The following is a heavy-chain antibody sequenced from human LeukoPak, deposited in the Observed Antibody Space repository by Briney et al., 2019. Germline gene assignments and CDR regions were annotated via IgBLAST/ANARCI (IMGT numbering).Heavy chain of an antibody. Sequence: SVKVSCKASGGTFSSYAISWVRQAPGQGLEWMGGIIPISGTANYAQKFQGRVTITTDESTSTAYMELSSLRSEDTAVYYCAMNWNNSYYFDYWGQGTLVTVSS. D-gene: IGHD1/OR15-1a*01. CDR3: AMNWNNSYYFDY. V-gene: IGHV1-69*05. J-gene: IGHJ4*02. CDR1: GGTFSSYA. CDR2: IIPISGTA.